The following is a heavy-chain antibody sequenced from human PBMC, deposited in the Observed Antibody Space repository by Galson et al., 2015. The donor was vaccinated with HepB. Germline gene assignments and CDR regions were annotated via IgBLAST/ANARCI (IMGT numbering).Heavy chain of an antibody. Sequence: SVKVSCKASGYTFTGYYMQWVRQAPGQGLEWMGWINPNSGGTDYAQKFQGRVTLTRDTSISTAYMELSRLRSDDTAVYYCASPSLPDAIHYYYYMDVWGNGTTVTVSS. J-gene: IGHJ6*03. CDR2: INPNSGGT. D-gene: IGHD2-2*01. CDR1: GYTFTGYY. CDR3: ASPSLPDAIHYYYYMDV. V-gene: IGHV1-2*02.